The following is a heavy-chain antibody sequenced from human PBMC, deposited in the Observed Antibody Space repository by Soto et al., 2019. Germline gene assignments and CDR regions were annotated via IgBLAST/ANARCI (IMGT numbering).Heavy chain of an antibody. J-gene: IGHJ4*02. CDR2: IIPIFGTA. D-gene: IGHD2-15*01. CDR1: GGTFSSYA. V-gene: IGHV1-69*12. CDR3: ARNIYVSVGSGGSFDY. Sequence: QVQLVQSGAEVKKPGSSVKVSCKASGGTFSSYAISWVRQAPGQGLEWRGGIIPIFGTANYAQKFQGRVKITADESTSTAYMELSSLRSEDTAVYYCARNIYVSVGSGGSFDYWGQGTLVTVSS.